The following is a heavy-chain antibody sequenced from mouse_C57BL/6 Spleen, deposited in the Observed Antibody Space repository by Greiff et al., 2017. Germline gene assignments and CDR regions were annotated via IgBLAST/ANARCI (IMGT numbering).Heavy chain of an antibody. CDR2: IAPSDSYT. CDR3: ARRGNYYFDY. J-gene: IGHJ2*01. CDR1: GYTFTSYW. D-gene: IGHD2-1*01. Sequence: QVQLQQPGAELVMPGASVKLSCKASGYTFTSYWMHWVKQRPGQGLEWIGEIAPSDSYTNYNQKFKGKSTLTVDKSSSTAYMQLSSLTSEDSAVYYCARRGNYYFDYWGKGTTLTVSS. V-gene: IGHV1-69*01.